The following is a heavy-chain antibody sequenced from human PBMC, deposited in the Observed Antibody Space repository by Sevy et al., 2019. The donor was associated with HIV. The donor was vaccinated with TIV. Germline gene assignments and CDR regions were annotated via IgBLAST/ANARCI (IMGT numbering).Heavy chain of an antibody. Sequence: GGSLRLSCAASGFTFSSYSMNWVRQAPGKGLEWVSYISSSSSTIYYADSVKGRFTISRDNAKNSLYLQINSLRAEDTAVYYCARTGRQWLPNYWGQGTLVTVSS. CDR1: GFTFSSYS. D-gene: IGHD6-19*01. V-gene: IGHV3-48*01. J-gene: IGHJ4*02. CDR3: ARTGRQWLPNY. CDR2: ISSSSSTI.